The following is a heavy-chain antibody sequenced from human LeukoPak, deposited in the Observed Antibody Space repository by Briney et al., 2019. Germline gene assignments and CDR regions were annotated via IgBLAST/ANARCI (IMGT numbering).Heavy chain of an antibody. J-gene: IGHJ4*02. CDR2: IGGDGGST. Sequence: GGSLRLSCAASGFTFDDYAMHWVRQAPGKGLEWVSLIGGDGGSTYYADSVKGRFTISRDNSKNSLYLQMNTLRTEDTALYYCAKDIYGGNSGHFDYWGQGTLVTVSS. V-gene: IGHV3-43*02. D-gene: IGHD4-23*01. CDR1: GFTFDDYA. CDR3: AKDIYGGNSGHFDY.